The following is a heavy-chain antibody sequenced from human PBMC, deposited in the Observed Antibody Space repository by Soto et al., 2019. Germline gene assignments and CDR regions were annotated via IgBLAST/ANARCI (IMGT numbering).Heavy chain of an antibody. CDR1: GVSITTSHVW. CDR3: ARFPTGWPNWFDP. CDR2: ISYGGTT. Sequence: QVQLQGSGPGLVKPSETLSLVCSVSGVSITTSHVWWGWIRQPPGKGLEWIGTISYGGTTEYNPSFWSRVTIYADTSKNQFSLKVNSVTAADTAVYYCARFPTGWPNWFDPWDQGTLVTVSS. J-gene: IGHJ5*02. V-gene: IGHV4-39*01.